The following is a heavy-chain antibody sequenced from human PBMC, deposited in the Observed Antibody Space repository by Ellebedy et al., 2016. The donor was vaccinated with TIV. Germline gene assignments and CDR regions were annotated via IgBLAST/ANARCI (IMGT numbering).Heavy chain of an antibody. J-gene: IGHJ4*02. V-gene: IGHV3-23*01. CDR2: IRSSGFGT. Sequence: GESLKISCAASEFTFSSYAMSWVRQAPGKGLEWVSTIRSSGFGTYYADSVKGRFTISRDNSKNTLYLQMNSLRAEDTAVYYCAKGRRMVYSTGGLDSWGQGTLVTVSS. CDR1: EFTFSSYA. CDR3: AKGRRMVYSTGGLDS. D-gene: IGHD2-8*01.